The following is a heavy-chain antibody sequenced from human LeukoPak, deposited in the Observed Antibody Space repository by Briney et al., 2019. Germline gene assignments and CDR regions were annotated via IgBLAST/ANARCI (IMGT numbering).Heavy chain of an antibody. CDR3: ARDFRGNYGSRGMDV. CDR2: IYYSGST. V-gene: IGHV4-59*01. Sequence: SETLSLTCTVSGGSITSYWSWIRQPPGKGLEGIGYIYYSGSTNYNPSLKSRVTMSIDTSKNQFSLKLSSVTAADTAVYYCARDFRGNYGSRGMDVWGQGTTVTVSS. CDR1: GGSITSY. J-gene: IGHJ6*02. D-gene: IGHD5-24*01.